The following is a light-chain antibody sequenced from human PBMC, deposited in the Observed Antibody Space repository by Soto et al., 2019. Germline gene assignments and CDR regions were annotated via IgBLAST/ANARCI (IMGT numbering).Light chain of an antibody. Sequence: EIVMTQYPATMSVSPGERATLSCRASQSVSSNLAWYRQKPGQAPRLLIYGASTRATGIPARFSGSGSGTEFTLTISSLQSEDFAVYYCQQYNNWPPLTFGGGTKVEIK. V-gene: IGKV3-15*01. CDR2: GAS. CDR1: QSVSSN. J-gene: IGKJ4*01. CDR3: QQYNNWPPLT.